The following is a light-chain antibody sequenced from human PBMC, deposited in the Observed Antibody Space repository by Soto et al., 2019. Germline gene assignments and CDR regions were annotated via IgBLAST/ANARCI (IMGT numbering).Light chain of an antibody. Sequence: QSLPTQPPPPARAPRQPVTPPRPGNNKDRGGYNYVSWYQQHPGKAPKLMIYEVSKRPSGVPDRFSGSKSGNTASLTVSGLQAEDEADYYCSSYAGSNNLEVFGTGTKVTVL. CDR2: EVS. CDR3: SSYAGSNNLEV. J-gene: IGLJ1*01. CDR1: NKDRGGYNY. V-gene: IGLV2-8*01.